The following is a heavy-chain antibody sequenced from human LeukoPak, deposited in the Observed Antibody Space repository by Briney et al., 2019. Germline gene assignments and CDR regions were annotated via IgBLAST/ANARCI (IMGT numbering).Heavy chain of an antibody. Sequence: PGGSLRLSCAASGFTFSSYGMHWVRQAPGKGLEWVAFIRYDGSNKYYADSVKGRFTISRDNSKNTLHLQMNSLRAEDTAVYCCAKDRYGGNNYFDYWGQGTLVTVSS. CDR2: IRYDGSNK. V-gene: IGHV3-30*02. D-gene: IGHD4-23*01. CDR1: GFTFSSYG. CDR3: AKDRYGGNNYFDY. J-gene: IGHJ4*02.